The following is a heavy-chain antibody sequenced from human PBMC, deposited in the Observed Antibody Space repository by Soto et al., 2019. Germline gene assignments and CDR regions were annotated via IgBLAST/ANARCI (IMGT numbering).Heavy chain of an antibody. V-gene: IGHV3-66*04. CDR2: IYSGGST. Sequence: GGSLRLSCAASGFTASSNYMSWVRQAPGKGLEWVSVIYSGGSTYYADSVKGRFTISRDNSKNTLYLQMNSLRAEDTAVYYCARRDTEDAFDIWGQGTMVTVSS. J-gene: IGHJ3*02. CDR3: ARRDTEDAFDI. D-gene: IGHD5-18*01. CDR1: GFTASSNY.